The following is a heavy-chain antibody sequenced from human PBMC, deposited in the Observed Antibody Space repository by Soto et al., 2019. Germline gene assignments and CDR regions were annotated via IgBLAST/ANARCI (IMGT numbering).Heavy chain of an antibody. V-gene: IGHV3-15*01. CDR2: IKSKGNGETA. D-gene: IGHD1-26*01. CDR3: ITTYSGTPARHYLDL. Sequence: XGSLSLICAAAGVTINNAWISWVRQAPGKGLDWVGRIKSKGNGETADYAAPVKGRFTISTDDSKNMLYLQMNSLKTENTAVYYCITTYSGTPARHYLDLWGQGTPVTVSS. J-gene: IGHJ4*02. CDR1: GVTINNAW.